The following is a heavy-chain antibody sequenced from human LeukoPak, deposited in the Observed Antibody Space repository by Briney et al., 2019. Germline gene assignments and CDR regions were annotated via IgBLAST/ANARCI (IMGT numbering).Heavy chain of an antibody. CDR2: ISGSGGST. D-gene: IGHD3-3*01. J-gene: IGHJ4*02. CDR1: GSTFSRYA. Sequence: GGSLRLSCAASGSTFSRYAMSWVRQAPGKGLEWVSAISGSGGSTYYADSVKGRFTISRDNSKNTLYLQMNSLRAEDTAVYYCAKGAEYYDFWSGWVNYFDYWGQGTLVTVSS. CDR3: AKGAEYYDFWSGWVNYFDY. V-gene: IGHV3-23*01.